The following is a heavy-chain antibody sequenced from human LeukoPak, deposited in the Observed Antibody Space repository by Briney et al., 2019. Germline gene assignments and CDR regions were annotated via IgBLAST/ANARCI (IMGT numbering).Heavy chain of an antibody. D-gene: IGHD2-2*01. CDR1: GWSFNDYY. J-gene: IGHJ5*02. CDR2: INARGDT. Sequence: SETLSLTCAVYGWSFNDYYWNWIRQPPGKGLEWIGEINARGDTNYNPSFKSRVTISVDTSKKQFSLRLTSMTAADTALYYCARGQVPAARGYNWFDPWGQGTLVTVSS. V-gene: IGHV4-34*01. CDR3: ARGQVPAARGYNWFDP.